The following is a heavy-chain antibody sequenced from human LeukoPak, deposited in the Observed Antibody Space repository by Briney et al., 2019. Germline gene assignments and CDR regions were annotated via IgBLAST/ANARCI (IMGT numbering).Heavy chain of an antibody. CDR3: ARGAAAGTKGDY. CDR2: ISSSGSTI. J-gene: IGHJ4*02. Sequence: GGSLRLSCAASGFTFSDYYMSWIRQAPGKGLEWVSYISSSGSTIYYADSVKGRFTLSRDDAKNSLYLQMNRLRAEDTAVYYCARGAAAGTKGDYWGQGTLVTVSS. V-gene: IGHV3-11*01. D-gene: IGHD6-13*01. CDR1: GFTFSDYY.